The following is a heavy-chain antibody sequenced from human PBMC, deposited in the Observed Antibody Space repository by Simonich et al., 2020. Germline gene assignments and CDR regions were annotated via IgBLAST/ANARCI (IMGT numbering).Heavy chain of an antibody. D-gene: IGHD6-13*01. CDR3: ARGLRVAAAGTAFQH. CDR1: GGSFSGYY. J-gene: IGHJ1*01. CDR2: INHSGST. V-gene: IGHV4-34*01. Sequence: QVQLQQWGAGLLKPSETLSLTCAVYGGSFSGYYWSWIPQPPGKGLEWIGEINHSGSTKSNPSLKSRVTISVDTAKNQFSLKLSSVTAADTAVYYCARGLRVAAAGTAFQHWGQGTLVTVSS.